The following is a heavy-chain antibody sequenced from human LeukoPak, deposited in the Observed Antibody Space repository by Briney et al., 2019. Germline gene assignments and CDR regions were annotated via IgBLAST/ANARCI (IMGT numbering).Heavy chain of an antibody. J-gene: IGHJ6*03. Sequence: GASVKVSCKGSGYTFTSYGISWVRQAPGQGLEWMGWISAYNGNTNYAQKLQGRVTMTTDTSTSTAYMELRSLRSDDTAVYYCARDLTVTTWDYYYYYMDVWGKGTMVTVSS. V-gene: IGHV1-18*01. CDR3: ARDLTVTTWDYYYYYMDV. D-gene: IGHD4-11*01. CDR2: ISAYNGNT. CDR1: GYTFTSYG.